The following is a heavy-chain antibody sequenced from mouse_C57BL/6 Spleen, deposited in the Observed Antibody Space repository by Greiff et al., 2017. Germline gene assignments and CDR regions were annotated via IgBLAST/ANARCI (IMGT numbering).Heavy chain of an antibody. J-gene: IGHJ2*01. CDR3: DSEATGEEDVDY. CDR1: GYTFTSYC. Sequence: QVQLQQPGAELVRPGSSVKLSCNASGYTFTSYCMDWVKQRPGQGLEWIGNIYPSDSETHYNQKFKDKATLTVDKSSSTAYMQLSSLTSEDDAVDDCDSEATGEEDVDYWGQGTTVTVSS. D-gene: IGHD6-1*01. CDR2: IYPSDSET. V-gene: IGHV1-61*01.